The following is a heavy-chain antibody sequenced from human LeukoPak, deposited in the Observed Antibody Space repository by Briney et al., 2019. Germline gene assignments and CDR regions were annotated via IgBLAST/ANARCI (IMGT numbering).Heavy chain of an antibody. CDR1: GGSISSGSYY. V-gene: IGHV4-61*02. CDR2: IYTSGST. Sequence: SQTLSLTCTVSGGSISSGSYYWSWIRQPAGKGLEWIGRIYTSGSTNYNPSLKSRVTISVDTSKNQFSLKLSSVTAADTSVYYCARGPPFDYWGQGTLVTVSS. J-gene: IGHJ4*02. CDR3: ARGPPFDY.